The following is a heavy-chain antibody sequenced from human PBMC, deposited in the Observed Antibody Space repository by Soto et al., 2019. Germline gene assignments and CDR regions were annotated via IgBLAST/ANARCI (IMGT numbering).Heavy chain of an antibody. CDR3: ARVPGP. J-gene: IGHJ5*02. Sequence: PSETLSLTCTVSGGSISGYYWSWIRQPPGKGLEWIDYIYYNGSTNYNPSLKSRVTILVDTSKNQFSLKLSSVTAADTAVYYCARVPGPWGQGTLVTVSS. V-gene: IGHV4-59*01. D-gene: IGHD7-27*01. CDR1: GGSISGYY. CDR2: IYYNGST.